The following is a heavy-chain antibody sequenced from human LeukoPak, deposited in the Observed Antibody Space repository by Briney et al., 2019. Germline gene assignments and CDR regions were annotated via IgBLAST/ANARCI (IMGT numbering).Heavy chain of an antibody. CDR1: GGSFSGYY. J-gene: IGHJ4*02. D-gene: IGHD3-22*01. Sequence: PSETLSLTCAVYGGSFSGYYWSWIRQPPGKGLEWIGEINHSGSTNYNPSLKSRVTISADTSKNQFSLKLSSVTAADTAVYYCARRSAYYDSSGTPNLFDYWGQGTLVTVSS. V-gene: IGHV4-34*01. CDR2: INHSGST. CDR3: ARRSAYYDSSGTPNLFDY.